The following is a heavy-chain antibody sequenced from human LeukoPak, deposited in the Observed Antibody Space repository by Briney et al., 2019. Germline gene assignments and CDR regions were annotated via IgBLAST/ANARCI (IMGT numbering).Heavy chain of an antibody. CDR2: INPSNGDT. Sequence: ASVKVSCKASGYTFSGYYIHWVRQAPGQGLEWMAWINPSNGDTNYAQKFQGRVTMTRDTSISTAHMELTRLISDDTAVYYCARVGSSGWYVHPTLDYWGQGTLVTVSS. V-gene: IGHV1-2*02. CDR1: GYTFSGYY. J-gene: IGHJ4*02. CDR3: ARVGSSGWYVHPTLDY. D-gene: IGHD6-19*01.